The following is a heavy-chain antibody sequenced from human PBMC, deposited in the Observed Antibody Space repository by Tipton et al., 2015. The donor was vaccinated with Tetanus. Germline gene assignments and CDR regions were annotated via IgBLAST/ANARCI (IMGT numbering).Heavy chain of an antibody. V-gene: IGHV4-31*11. CDR3: ARRLVQNLFDP. CDR2: IYYTGNT. CDR1: DGPVSSGGHY. Sequence: TLSLTCAVSDGPVSSGGHYWGWVRQLPGKGLEWIGCIYYTGNTYYNPSLKSRVTISVDTPKSQFSLRLTSVTAADTAVYYCARRLVQNLFDPWGQGTLVTVSS. J-gene: IGHJ5*02. D-gene: IGHD3-9*01.